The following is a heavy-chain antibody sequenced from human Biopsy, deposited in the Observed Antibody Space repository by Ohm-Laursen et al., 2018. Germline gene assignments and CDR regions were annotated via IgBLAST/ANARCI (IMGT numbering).Heavy chain of an antibody. CDR3: AKQGIRGYYEY. Sequence: TLSLTWAVSGVSISSSASYWGWFRQSPGMGLVWIGNIYYTGNTYYNPSLDSRLTISEDTSKNHFSLKLSSVTAADTAVYCCAKQGIRGYYEYWGQGSLVTVSS. CDR1: GVSISSSASY. D-gene: IGHD3-22*01. V-gene: IGHV4-39*01. J-gene: IGHJ4*02. CDR2: IYYTGNT.